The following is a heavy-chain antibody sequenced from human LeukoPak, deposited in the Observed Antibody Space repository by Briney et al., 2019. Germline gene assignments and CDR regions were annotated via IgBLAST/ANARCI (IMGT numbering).Heavy chain of an antibody. CDR2: IYYSGST. CDR1: GGSISSSSYY. D-gene: IGHD3-22*01. J-gene: IGHJ3*02. CDR3: ARQAPHRMIVVVRSAFDI. Sequence: PSETLSLTCTVSGGSISSSSYYWGWIRQPPGKGLEWIGSIYYSGSTYYNPSLKSRVTISVDTSKNQFSLKLSSVTAADTAVYYCARQAPHRMIVVVRSAFDIWGQGTMVTVSS. V-gene: IGHV4-39*01.